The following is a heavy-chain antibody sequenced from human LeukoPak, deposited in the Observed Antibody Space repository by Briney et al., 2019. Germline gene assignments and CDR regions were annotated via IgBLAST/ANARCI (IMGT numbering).Heavy chain of an antibody. Sequence: GGSLRLSCAASGFNFSSYAMSWVRQAPGKGLEWVSAISGSGGSTYYADSVKGRFTISRENAKNSLYLQMNSLRAGDTAVYYCARANVGYWYFDLWGRGTLVTVSS. CDR1: GFNFSSYA. CDR2: ISGSGGST. J-gene: IGHJ2*01. D-gene: IGHD3-10*02. V-gene: IGHV3-23*01. CDR3: ARANVGYWYFDL.